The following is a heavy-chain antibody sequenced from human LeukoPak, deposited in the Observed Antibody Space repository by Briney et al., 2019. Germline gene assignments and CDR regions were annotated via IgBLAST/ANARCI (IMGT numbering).Heavy chain of an antibody. Sequence: SETLSLTCAVYGGSFSGYYWSWIRQPPGKGLEWIGEINHSGSTNYNPSLKSRVTISVDTSKNQFSLKLSSVTAADTAVYYCARESTVVRGVIWARRKIDYWGQGTLVTVSS. V-gene: IGHV4-34*01. J-gene: IGHJ4*02. CDR1: GGSFSGYY. CDR2: INHSGST. D-gene: IGHD3-10*01. CDR3: ARESTVVRGVIWARRKIDY.